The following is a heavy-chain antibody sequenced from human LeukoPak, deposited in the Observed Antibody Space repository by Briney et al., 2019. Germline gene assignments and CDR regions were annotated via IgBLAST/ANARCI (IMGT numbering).Heavy chain of an antibody. CDR2: IYYSGTT. Sequence: PSETLSLTCTVSGGSISSGSYYWVWIRQPPGKGLEWIGTIYYSGTTYYNPSLKSRVTISVDTSKNQFSLKVNSVTAADTAVYYCARRGYTYGWGWFDPWGQGTLVAVSS. CDR3: ARRGYTYGWGWFDP. V-gene: IGHV4-39*07. CDR1: GGSISSGSYY. D-gene: IGHD5-18*01. J-gene: IGHJ5*02.